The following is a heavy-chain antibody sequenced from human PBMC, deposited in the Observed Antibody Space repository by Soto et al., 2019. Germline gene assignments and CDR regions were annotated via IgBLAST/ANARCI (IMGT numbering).Heavy chain of an antibody. V-gene: IGHV3-30*09. D-gene: IGHD3-3*02. Sequence: QEQLVESGGGVVQPGRSLRLSCAASGFTFSNYAFHWVRQAPGKGLEWVAILSDDGSNKDYACSVKGRFDIPRDNSKNTLYLQINSLRVEDTAVYYCARHLPHLKYGWFDPWGQGTLVTVSS. CDR3: ARHLPHLKYGWFDP. CDR1: GFTFSNYA. CDR2: LSDDGSNK. J-gene: IGHJ5*02.